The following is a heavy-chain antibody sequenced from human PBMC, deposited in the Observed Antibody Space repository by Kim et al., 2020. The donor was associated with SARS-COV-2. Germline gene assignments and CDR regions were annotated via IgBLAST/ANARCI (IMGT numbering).Heavy chain of an antibody. V-gene: IGHV3-74*01. J-gene: IGHJ4*02. Sequence: GGSLRLSCVASGLTFSSYWMHWVRQAPGKGLVWVSRVYSDGSSTSYADSVKGRFTISRDNARNTLYLQMNSLRAEDTAVYYCASLSTWYVWDKFDYWGQGTLGTVSS. D-gene: IGHD3-16*01. CDR2: VYSDGSST. CDR3: ASLSTWYVWDKFDY. CDR1: GLTFSSYW.